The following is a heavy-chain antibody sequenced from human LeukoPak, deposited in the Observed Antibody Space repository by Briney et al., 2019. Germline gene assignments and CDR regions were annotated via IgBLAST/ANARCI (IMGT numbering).Heavy chain of an antibody. CDR3: ARALVARSAFDI. J-gene: IGHJ3*02. Sequence: GASVKVSCKASGYTFTGYYMHWVRQAPGQGLKWMGWINPNSGGTNYAQKFQGRVTMTRDTSISTAYMELSRLRSDDTAVYYCARALVARSAFDIWGQGTMVTVSS. CDR2: INPNSGGT. D-gene: IGHD5-12*01. V-gene: IGHV1-2*02. CDR1: GYTFTGYY.